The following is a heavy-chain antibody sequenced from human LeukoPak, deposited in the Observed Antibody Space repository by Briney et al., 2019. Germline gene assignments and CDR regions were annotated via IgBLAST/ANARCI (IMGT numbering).Heavy chain of an antibody. CDR2: IWFDKNQ. CDR1: GFILNDYG. D-gene: IGHD3-22*01. CDR3: ANTGYDSSGYYFIDY. Sequence: GGSLRLSCAASGFILNDYGMHWVRQAPGKGLEWVADIWFDKNQHFADSVKGRFAISRDNSKNTLYLQMNSLRAEDTAVYYCANTGYDSSGYYFIDYWGQGTLVTVSS. J-gene: IGHJ4*02. V-gene: IGHV3-33*06.